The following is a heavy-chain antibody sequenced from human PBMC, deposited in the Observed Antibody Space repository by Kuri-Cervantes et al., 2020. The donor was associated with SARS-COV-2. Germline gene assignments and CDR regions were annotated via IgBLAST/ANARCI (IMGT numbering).Heavy chain of an antibody. Sequence: LRLSCTVSGGSISSGSYYWSWIRQPAGKGLEWIGRIYTSGSTNYNPSLKSRVTISVDTSKNQFSLKLSSVTAADTAVYYCASRGRGYSYGYVHWGQGTLVTVSS. D-gene: IGHD5-18*01. J-gene: IGHJ4*02. CDR2: IYTSGST. CDR3: ASRGRGYSYGYVH. V-gene: IGHV4-61*02. CDR1: GGSISSGSYY.